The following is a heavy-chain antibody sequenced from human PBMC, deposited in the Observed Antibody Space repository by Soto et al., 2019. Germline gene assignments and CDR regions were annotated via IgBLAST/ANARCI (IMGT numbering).Heavy chain of an antibody. V-gene: IGHV3-23*01. CDR1: GFTFSSYA. CDR2: ISGSGGST. D-gene: IGHD3-3*01. CDR3: AKDFNFWSGYPLFDP. Sequence: PGGSLRLSCAASGFTFSSYAMSWVRQAPGKGLEWVSAISGSGGSTYYADSVKGRFTISRDNSKNTLYLQMNSLRAEDTAVYYCAKDFNFWSGYPLFDPWGQGTLVTVSS. J-gene: IGHJ5*02.